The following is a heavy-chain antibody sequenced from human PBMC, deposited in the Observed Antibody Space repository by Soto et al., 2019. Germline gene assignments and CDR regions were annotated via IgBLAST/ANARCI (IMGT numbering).Heavy chain of an antibody. CDR2: ITSSGGST. CDR1: GFTFSNYA. Sequence: EVQLLESGGGLVQRGGSLRLSCAASGFTFSNYAMGWVRQAPGKGLEWVSAITSSGGSTYYADSVKGRFTNSRDNSKNTLYLQMNSLRAEDTAVYYCAKGMSHHSPRGVDYWGQGTLVTVSS. J-gene: IGHJ4*02. V-gene: IGHV3-23*01. D-gene: IGHD2-21*01. CDR3: AKGMSHHSPRGVDY.